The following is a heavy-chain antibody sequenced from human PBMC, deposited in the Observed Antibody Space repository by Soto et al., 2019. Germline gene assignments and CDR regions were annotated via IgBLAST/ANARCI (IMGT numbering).Heavy chain of an antibody. CDR2: IFWADDK. Sequence: QITLKESGPALVRPTQTLTLTCSFSGFSLTTRGVAVGWIRQPPGKALEWLALIFWADDKWYSPSLRSRLTITEDTAKNQVVLTMTNMDPVDTATYYCAHRSRGYAYYLDQWGQGTLVTVSS. V-gene: IGHV2-5*02. J-gene: IGHJ4*02. CDR1: GFSLTTRGVA. D-gene: IGHD5-12*01. CDR3: AHRSRGYAYYLDQ.